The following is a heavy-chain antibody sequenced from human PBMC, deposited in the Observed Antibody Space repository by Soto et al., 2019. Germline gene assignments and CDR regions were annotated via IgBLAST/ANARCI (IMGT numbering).Heavy chain of an antibody. Sequence: GGSLRLSCAASGFTFSSYAMSWVRQAPGKGVEWVSAISGSGGSTYYADSVKGRFTISRDNSKNTLYLQMNSLRAEDTAVYYCAKDRDREITMIVVVIFDYWGQGTLVTVSS. CDR1: GFTFSSYA. CDR3: AKDRDREITMIVVVIFDY. CDR2: ISGSGGST. V-gene: IGHV3-23*01. D-gene: IGHD3-22*01. J-gene: IGHJ4*02.